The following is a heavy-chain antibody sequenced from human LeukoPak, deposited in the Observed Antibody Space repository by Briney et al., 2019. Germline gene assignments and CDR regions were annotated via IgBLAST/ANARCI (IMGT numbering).Heavy chain of an antibody. CDR2: ISGSGGST. D-gene: IGHD3-10*01. J-gene: IGHJ5*02. CDR1: GFTFSSCA. Sequence: GGSLRLSCAASGFTFSSCAMSWVRQAPGKGLEWVSAISGSGGSTYYADSVKGRFTISRDNSKNTLYLQMNSLRAEDTAVYYCASSYYTAPFNPFDPWGQGTLVTVSS. CDR3: ASSYYTAPFNPFDP. V-gene: IGHV3-23*01.